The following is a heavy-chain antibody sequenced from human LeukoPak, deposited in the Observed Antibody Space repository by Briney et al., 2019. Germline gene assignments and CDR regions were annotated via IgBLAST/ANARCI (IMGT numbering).Heavy chain of an antibody. CDR2: INHSGST. CDR1: GGSFSGYY. V-gene: IGHV4-34*01. CDR3: ARKSWQWREPGYFDY. D-gene: IGHD6-19*01. J-gene: IGHJ4*02. Sequence: PSETLSLTCAVYGGSFSGYYWSWIRQPPGKGLEWIGEINHSGSTNYNPSLKSRVTISVDTSKNQFSLKLSSVTAADTAVYYCARKSWQWREPGYFDYWGQGTLVTVS.